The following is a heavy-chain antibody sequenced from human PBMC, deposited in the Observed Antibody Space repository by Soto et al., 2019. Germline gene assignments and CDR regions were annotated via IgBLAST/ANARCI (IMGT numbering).Heavy chain of an antibody. D-gene: IGHD3-3*01. CDR1: GYNFAGYW. CDR2: IYPSDSDT. V-gene: IGHV5-51*01. CDR3: ARGGVSTRTFDY. J-gene: IGHJ4*02. Sequence: VESVTISCKGSGYNFAGYWIAWVLQMPGKGLELMGIIYPSDSDTRYRPSFQGQVTISADKSISSAYLQWSSLRASDTAIYYCARGGVSTRTFDYWGQGTPVTVSS.